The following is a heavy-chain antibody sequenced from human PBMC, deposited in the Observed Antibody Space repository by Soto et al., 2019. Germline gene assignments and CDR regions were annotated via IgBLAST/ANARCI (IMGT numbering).Heavy chain of an antibody. CDR1: GGSISSYY. CDR3: AGSKVAHSSGWGYYFDY. J-gene: IGHJ4*02. Sequence: SETLSLTCTVSGGSISSYYWSWIRQPPGKGLEWIGEINHSGSTNYNPSLKSRVTISVDTSKNQFSLKLSSVTAADTAVYYCAGSKVAHSSGWGYYFDYWGQGTLVTVSS. V-gene: IGHV4-34*01. D-gene: IGHD6-19*01. CDR2: INHSGST.